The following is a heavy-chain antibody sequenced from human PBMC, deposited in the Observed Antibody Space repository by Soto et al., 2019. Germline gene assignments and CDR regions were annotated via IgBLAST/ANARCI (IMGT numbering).Heavy chain of an antibody. Sequence: PSETLSLTCTVSGGSISGHYWIWIRQPPGEGMEWIGYIFYSGSTTYNNNPSLKSRVTISVDTSKNQFSLRLSSVTAADTAVYYWALVGGSAWSPVYWVQGTLVPVYS. J-gene: IGHJ4*02. CDR2: IFYSGSTTY. D-gene: IGHD6-19*01. CDR1: GGSISGHY. CDR3: ALVGGSAWSPVY. V-gene: IGHV4-59*11.